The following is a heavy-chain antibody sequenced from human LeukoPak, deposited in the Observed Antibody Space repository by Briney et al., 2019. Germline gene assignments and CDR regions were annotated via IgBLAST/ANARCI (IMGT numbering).Heavy chain of an antibody. CDR3: ARATPNYYDSSGLAY. CDR1: GYTFTSYA. V-gene: IGHV1-3*01. Sequence: GASVKVSCKASGYTFTSYAMHWVRQAPGQRLEWMGWINAGNGNTKYSQKFQGRVTITRDTSASTAYMELSSLRSEDTAVYYCARATPNYYDSSGLAYWGQGTLVTVSS. CDR2: INAGNGNT. J-gene: IGHJ4*02. D-gene: IGHD3-22*01.